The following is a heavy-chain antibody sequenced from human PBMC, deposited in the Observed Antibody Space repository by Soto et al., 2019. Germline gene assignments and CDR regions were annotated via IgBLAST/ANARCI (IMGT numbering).Heavy chain of an antibody. J-gene: IGHJ3*02. V-gene: IGHV3-30-3*01. CDR1: GFTFSSYA. D-gene: IGHD6-13*01. CDR3: AREGTQQQLVDDAFEI. Sequence: QVQLVESGGGVVQPGRSLRLSCAASGFTFSSYAMHWVRQAPGKGLEWVAVISYDGSNKYYADSVKGRFTISRDNSKNTLYLQMNSLRAEDTAVYYCAREGTQQQLVDDAFEIWGQGTMVTVSS. CDR2: ISYDGSNK.